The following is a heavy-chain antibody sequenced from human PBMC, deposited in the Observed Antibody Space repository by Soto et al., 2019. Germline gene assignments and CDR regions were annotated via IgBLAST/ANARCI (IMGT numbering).Heavy chain of an antibody. CDR3: ASSGGNPAGHYYGMDV. V-gene: IGHV1-18*01. Sequence: ASVKVSCKASGYTFTSYGISWVRQAPGQGPEWMGWISAYNGNTNYAQKLQGRVTMTTDTSTSTAYMELRSLRSDDTAVYYCASSGGNPAGHYYGMDVWGQGTTVTVSS. J-gene: IGHJ6*02. CDR2: ISAYNGNT. D-gene: IGHD2-15*01. CDR1: GYTFTSYG.